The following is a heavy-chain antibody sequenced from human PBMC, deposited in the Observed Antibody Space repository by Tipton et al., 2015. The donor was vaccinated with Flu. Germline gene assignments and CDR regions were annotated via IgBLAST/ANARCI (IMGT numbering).Heavy chain of an antibody. J-gene: IGHJ4*02. CDR2: ITGDSSNK. CDR1: AFNLRDYY. D-gene: IGHD4-17*01. Sequence: SLRLSCEASAFNLRDYYMSWFRQAPGKGLEWVSYITGDSSNKLYADSVKGRFTISRDNVKNSLYLQMNSLRAEDTAVYFCARSDGDGRTPLRYWGQGILVTVSS. V-gene: IGHV3-11*01. CDR3: ARSDGDGRTPLRY.